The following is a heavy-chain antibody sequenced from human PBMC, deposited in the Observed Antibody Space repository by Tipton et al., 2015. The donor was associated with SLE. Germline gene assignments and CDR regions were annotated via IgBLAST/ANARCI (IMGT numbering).Heavy chain of an antibody. CDR2: ISYTGST. D-gene: IGHD5-12*01. CDR3: ARGGGWWPRSRSFDY. CDR1: GFSISSQYY. V-gene: IGHV4-38-2*02. Sequence: TLSLTCTVSGFSISSQYYWGWLRQSAGKGLEWIGSISYTGSTFYSPSLKSRVTISVDTSKNQFSLKLSSVTAADTAVYYCARGGGWWPRSRSFDYWGQGTLVTVSS. J-gene: IGHJ4*02.